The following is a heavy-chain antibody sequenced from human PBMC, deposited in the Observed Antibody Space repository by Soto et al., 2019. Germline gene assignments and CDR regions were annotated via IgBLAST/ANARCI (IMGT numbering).Heavy chain of an antibody. Sequence: EVQLVESGGGLVKPGGSLRLSCAASGFTFSSYSMNWVRQAPGKGLEWVSSISSSSSYIYYADSVKGRFTISRDNAKNSLYLQMNSLRAEDTAVYYCARDSSLYSGYDSNFDYWGQGTLVTVSS. CDR2: ISSSSSYI. J-gene: IGHJ4*02. CDR3: ARDSSLYSGYDSNFDY. CDR1: GFTFSSYS. V-gene: IGHV3-21*01. D-gene: IGHD5-12*01.